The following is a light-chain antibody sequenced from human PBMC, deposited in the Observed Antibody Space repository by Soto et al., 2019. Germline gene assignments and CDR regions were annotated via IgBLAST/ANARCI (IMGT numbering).Light chain of an antibody. CDR1: QGISSY. J-gene: IGKJ5*01. CDR2: GAS. CDR3: QQYENLPT. V-gene: IGKV1D-13*01. Sequence: AIQLTQSPSSLSASVGDRVTITCRASQGISSYLGWYQQKPGKAPKLLIYGASNLQSGVPPRFSGSGSGTDFTFTISRLQPEDIATYYCQQYENLPTFGQGTRLEIK.